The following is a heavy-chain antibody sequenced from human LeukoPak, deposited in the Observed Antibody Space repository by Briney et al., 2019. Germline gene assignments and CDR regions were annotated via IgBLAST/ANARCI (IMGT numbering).Heavy chain of an antibody. J-gene: IGHJ4*02. Sequence: SETLSLTCTVSGGSISSYYWSRIRQPPGKGLEWIGYIYYSGSTNYKPSLKSRVTMSVDTSKNHFSLKLNSVTAADTAVYYCARVRITMIVPEYFDFWGQGTLVTVSS. V-gene: IGHV4-59*12. CDR2: IYYSGST. D-gene: IGHD3-22*01. CDR1: GGSISSYY. CDR3: ARVRITMIVPEYFDF.